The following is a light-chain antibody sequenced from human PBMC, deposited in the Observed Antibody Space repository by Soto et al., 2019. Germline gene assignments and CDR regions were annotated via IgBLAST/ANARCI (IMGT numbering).Light chain of an antibody. CDR2: LNSDGSH. CDR1: SGHSSYA. J-gene: IGLJ3*02. CDR3: QTWGTGFWV. Sequence: QSVLTQSPSASASLGASVKLTCTLSSGHSSYAIAWHQQQPEKGPRYLMKLNSDGSHSKGDGIPDRFSGSSSGAERYLTISSLQSEDEADYYCQTWGTGFWVFGGGTKVTVL. V-gene: IGLV4-69*01.